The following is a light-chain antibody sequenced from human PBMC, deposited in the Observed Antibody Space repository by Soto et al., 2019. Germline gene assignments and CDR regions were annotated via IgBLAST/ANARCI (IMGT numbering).Light chain of an antibody. CDR3: QHYGASPPWT. J-gene: IGKJ1*01. CDR1: QSVSATY. CDR2: GAS. Sequence: EVVLTQSPGTLSLSPGERATLSCRASQSVSATYIAWYQQKSGQAPRLLLYGASSRATGIPDRFSGSGSGTEFTLTIDRLEPEDFAVYYCQHYGASPPWTFGQGTKVDIK. V-gene: IGKV3-20*01.